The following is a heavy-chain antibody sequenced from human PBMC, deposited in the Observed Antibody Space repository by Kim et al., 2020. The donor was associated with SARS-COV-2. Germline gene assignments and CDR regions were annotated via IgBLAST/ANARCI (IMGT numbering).Heavy chain of an antibody. CDR3: AGGSVFHSDY. J-gene: IGHJ4*02. CDR1: GGTFSSYA. CDR2: FIPIFGTA. Sequence: SVKVSCKASGGTFSSYAISWVRQAPGHGLEWMGGFIPIFGTANYAQKFQGSVTLTADESTSTAYMELSSLSSEDTAVYYCAGGSVFHSDYLGQGTLVTV. V-gene: IGHV1-69*13. D-gene: IGHD6-19*01.